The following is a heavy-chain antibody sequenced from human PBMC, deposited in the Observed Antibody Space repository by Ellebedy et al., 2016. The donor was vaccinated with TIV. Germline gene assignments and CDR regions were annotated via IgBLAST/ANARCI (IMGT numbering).Heavy chain of an antibody. CDR3: ARDIPQRPNPARFDP. V-gene: IGHV3-74*01. Sequence: PGGSLRLSCAASGFTFSRHWMHWIRQAPGKGLVWVSRISSDGSYTSYADSVKGRFTISRDNAKNTLYLQMNSLRAEDTAVYYCARDIPQRPNPARFDPWGQGTLVTVSS. CDR1: GFTFSRHW. CDR2: ISSDGSYT. J-gene: IGHJ5*02. D-gene: IGHD1-1*01.